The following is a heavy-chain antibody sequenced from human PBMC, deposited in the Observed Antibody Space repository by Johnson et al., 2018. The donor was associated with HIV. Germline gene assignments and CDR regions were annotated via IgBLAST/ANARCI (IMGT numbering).Heavy chain of an antibody. V-gene: IGHV3-20*04. Sequence: VQLVESGGGLVQPGRSLKLSCAASGFSFDDYGMSWVRQPPGKGLEWISGINWNGDSPGYADSVKGRFTISRDNAKNSLYLQMNSLRAEDTALYYCARRGGSGWSAFDIWGQGTIVTVSS. D-gene: IGHD6-19*01. CDR2: INWNGDSP. J-gene: IGHJ3*02. CDR3: ARRGGSGWSAFDI. CDR1: GFSFDDYG.